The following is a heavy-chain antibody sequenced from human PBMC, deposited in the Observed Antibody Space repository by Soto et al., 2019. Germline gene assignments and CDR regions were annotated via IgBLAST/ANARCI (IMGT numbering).Heavy chain of an antibody. V-gene: IGHV1-18*01. CDR1: GYTFTSYG. J-gene: IGHJ3*02. CDR2: ISAYNGNT. CDR3: ARGRFYDSSGYYGPDAFDI. Sequence: ASVKVSCKASGYTFTSYGISWVRQAPGQGLEWMGWISAYNGNTNYAQKLQGRVTMTTDTSTSTAYMELRSLRSDDTAVYYCARGRFYDSSGYYGPDAFDIWGQGTMVTVSS. D-gene: IGHD3-22*01.